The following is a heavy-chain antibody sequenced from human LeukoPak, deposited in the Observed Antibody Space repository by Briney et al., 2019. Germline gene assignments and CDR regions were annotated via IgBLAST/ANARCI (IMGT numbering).Heavy chain of an antibody. J-gene: IGHJ4*02. CDR3: ARVPTYYYDSSESALDY. D-gene: IGHD3-22*01. V-gene: IGHV3-21*01. CDR2: ISSSSSYI. CDR1: EFTFSSYS. Sequence: GGSLRLSCAASEFTFSSYSMNWVRQAPGKGLEWVSSISSSSSYIYYADSVKGRFTISRDNAKNSLYLQMNSLRAEDTAVYYCARVPTYYYDSSESALDYWGQGTLVTVSS.